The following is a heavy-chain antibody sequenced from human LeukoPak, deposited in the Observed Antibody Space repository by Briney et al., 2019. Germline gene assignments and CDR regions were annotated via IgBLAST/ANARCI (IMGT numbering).Heavy chain of an antibody. D-gene: IGHD5-18*01. V-gene: IGHV3-7*01. Sequence: PGGSLRLSCEASGFTFTKFWMSWVRQAPGKGLEWVANIQEDGKKENYVDSVRGRFTISRDNAENSLYLQMNSLRAEDTAVYYCARDSRDTAMATWGQGTLVTVSS. CDR2: IQEDGKKE. CDR3: ARDSRDTAMAT. CDR1: GFTFTKFW. J-gene: IGHJ4*02.